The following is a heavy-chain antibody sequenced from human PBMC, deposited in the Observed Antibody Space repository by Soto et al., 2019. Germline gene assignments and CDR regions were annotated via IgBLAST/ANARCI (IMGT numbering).Heavy chain of an antibody. CDR1: GGSISSGGYY. J-gene: IGHJ4*02. CDR2: IYYSGST. D-gene: IGHD3-22*01. Sequence: QVQLQESGPGLVKPSQTLSLTCTVSGGSISSGGYYWSWIRQHPGKGLAWIGYIYYSGSTYYNPSLKSRVTISVDTSKNQFSLKLSSVTAADTAVYYCARGFPKITMIVVDAPYYFDYWGQGTLVTVSS. CDR3: ARGFPKITMIVVDAPYYFDY. V-gene: IGHV4-31*03.